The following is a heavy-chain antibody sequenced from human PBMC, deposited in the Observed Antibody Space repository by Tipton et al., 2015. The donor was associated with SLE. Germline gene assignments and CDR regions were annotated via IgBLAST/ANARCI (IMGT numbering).Heavy chain of an antibody. CDR3: ARDSAGIAAAPFDY. J-gene: IGHJ4*02. V-gene: IGHV4-34*01. CDR1: GGSFSGYY. Sequence: TLSLTCAVYGGSFSGYYWSWIRQPPGKGLEWIGEINHSGSTNYNPSLKSRVTISVDTSKNQFSLKLSSVTAADTAVYYCARDSAGIAAAPFDYWGQGTLVTVSS. D-gene: IGHD6-13*01. CDR2: INHSGST.